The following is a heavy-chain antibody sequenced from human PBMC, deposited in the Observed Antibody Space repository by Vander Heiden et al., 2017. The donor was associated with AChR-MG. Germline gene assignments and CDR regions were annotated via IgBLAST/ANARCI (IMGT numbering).Heavy chain of an antibody. Sequence: QVQLQQWGAGLLTPSETLSLTCAVYGGSFSGYYWSWIRQPPGKGLEWIGEINHSGSTNYNPSLKSRVTISVDTSKNQFSLKLSSVTAADTAVYYCARAYYDYVWGSYRHQWFDPWGQGTLVTVSS. D-gene: IGHD3-16*02. CDR1: GGSFSGYY. V-gene: IGHV4-34*01. CDR2: INHSGST. CDR3: ARAYYDYVWGSYRHQWFDP. J-gene: IGHJ5*02.